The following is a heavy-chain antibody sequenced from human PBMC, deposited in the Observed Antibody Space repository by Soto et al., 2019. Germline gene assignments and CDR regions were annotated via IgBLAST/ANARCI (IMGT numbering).Heavy chain of an antibody. D-gene: IGHD5-18*01. CDR3: ARDPGAWIQLWLDQPWFDP. Sequence: NPGGSLRLSCAASGFTFSSYSMNWVRQAPGKGLEWVSSISSSSSYIYYADSVKGRFTISRDNAKNSLYLQMNSLRAEDTAVYYCARDPGAWIQLWLDQPWFDPWGQGTLVTVSS. J-gene: IGHJ5*02. CDR1: GFTFSSYS. V-gene: IGHV3-21*01. CDR2: ISSSSSYI.